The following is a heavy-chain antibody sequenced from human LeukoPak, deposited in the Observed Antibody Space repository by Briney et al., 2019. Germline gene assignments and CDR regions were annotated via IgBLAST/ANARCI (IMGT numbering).Heavy chain of an antibody. Sequence: PGGSLRLSCAASGFIVSNNYMTWVRQAPGKGLEWVAVLYSGGVTSYADSVKGRFTISRDKSKNTLYLQMNSLRDEDTAVYYCARVPGAWYYDCWGQGALVTVSS. D-gene: IGHD7-27*01. CDR2: LYSGGVT. V-gene: IGHV3-53*01. J-gene: IGHJ4*02. CDR1: GFIVSNNY. CDR3: ARVPGAWYYDC.